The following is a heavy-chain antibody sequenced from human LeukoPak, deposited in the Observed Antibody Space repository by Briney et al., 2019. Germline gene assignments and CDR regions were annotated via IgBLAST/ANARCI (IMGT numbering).Heavy chain of an antibody. J-gene: IGHJ4*02. D-gene: IGHD4-23*01. CDR2: IWYDGSNK. V-gene: IGHV3-33*01. CDR3: ARDLWTPYGGNSEF. CDR1: GFTFSSYG. Sequence: QPGRSLRLSCAASGFTFSSYGMHWVRQAPGKGLEWVAVIWYDGSNKYYADSVKGRFTISRDNSKNTLYLQMNSLRAEDTAAYYCARDLWTPYGGNSEFWGQGTLVTVSS.